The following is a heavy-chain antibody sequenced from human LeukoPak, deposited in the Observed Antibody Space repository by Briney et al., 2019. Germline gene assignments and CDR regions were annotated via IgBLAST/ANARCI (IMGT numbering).Heavy chain of an antibody. CDR3: ARSGSLRTQGGIDY. CDR1: GFTFSSYG. D-gene: IGHD3-16*01. Sequence: GGSLRLSCATSGFTFSSYGMNWVRQAPGKGLEWGSYISSSSRYIYYTDSVKGRFTTSRDNAKNSLYLQMNSLRVEDTAAFYCARSGSLRTQGGIDYWGQGTLVTVSS. CDR2: ISSSSRYI. J-gene: IGHJ4*02. V-gene: IGHV3-21*01.